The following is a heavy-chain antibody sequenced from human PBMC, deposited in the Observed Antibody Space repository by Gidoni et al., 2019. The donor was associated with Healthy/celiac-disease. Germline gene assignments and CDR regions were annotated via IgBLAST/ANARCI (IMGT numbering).Heavy chain of an antibody. J-gene: IGHJ3*02. CDR1: GFTFSSYS. CDR3: ARIVRGVIIHDAFDI. V-gene: IGHV3-21*01. D-gene: IGHD3-10*02. CDR2: ISISSSYI. Sequence: EVQLVESGGGLVKPGGSLRLSCAASGFTFSSYSMNWVRQAPGKGLEWVSSISISSSYIYYADSVKGRFTISRDNAKNSLYLQMNSLRAEDTAVYYCARIVRGVIIHDAFDIWGQGTMVTVSS.